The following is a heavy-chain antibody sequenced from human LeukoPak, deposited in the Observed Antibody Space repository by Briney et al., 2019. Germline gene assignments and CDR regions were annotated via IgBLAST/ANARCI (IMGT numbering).Heavy chain of an antibody. Sequence: SETLSLTCAVYGGSFSGYYWSWLRQSPGKGLEWLGEINHSGSTNYNPSLKSRVTISVDTSKNQFSLKLSSVTAADTAVYYCARANYGDYVWPGYYYGMDVWGQGTTVTVSS. CDR3: ARANYGDYVWPGYYYGMDV. CDR2: INHSGST. V-gene: IGHV4-34*01. CDR1: GGSFSGYY. J-gene: IGHJ6*02. D-gene: IGHD4-17*01.